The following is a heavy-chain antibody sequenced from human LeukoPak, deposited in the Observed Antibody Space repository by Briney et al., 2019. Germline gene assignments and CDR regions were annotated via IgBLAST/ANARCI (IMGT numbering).Heavy chain of an antibody. CDR1: GFTFDDYG. Sequence: GGSLRLSCAASGFTFDDYGMSWVRQAPGKGLEWVSGICWNGGCAAYADSVKGRFTVSRDNAKNSLYLQMNSLRAEDTAVYYCASPLGYCSGGSCHGRDGYNFLLWDWGQGTLVTVSS. CDR3: ASPLGYCSGGSCHGRDGYNFLLWD. V-gene: IGHV3-20*04. J-gene: IGHJ4*02. CDR2: ICWNGGCA. D-gene: IGHD2-15*01.